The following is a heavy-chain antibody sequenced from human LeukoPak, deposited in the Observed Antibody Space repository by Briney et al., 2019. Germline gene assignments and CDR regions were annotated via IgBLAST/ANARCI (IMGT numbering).Heavy chain of an antibody. Sequence: PGGSLRLSCAASGFTFSSYAMHWVRQAPGKGLEWVAVISYDGSNKYYADSVKGRFTISRDNSKNTLYLQMNSLRAEDTAVYYCAKQKQQLANPPTNYFDYWGQGALVTVSS. CDR1: GFTFSSYA. J-gene: IGHJ4*02. V-gene: IGHV3-30-3*02. CDR2: ISYDGSNK. CDR3: AKQKQQLANPPTNYFDY. D-gene: IGHD6-13*01.